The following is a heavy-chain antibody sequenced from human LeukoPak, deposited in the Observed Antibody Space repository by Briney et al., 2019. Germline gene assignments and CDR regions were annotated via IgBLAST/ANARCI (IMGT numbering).Heavy chain of an antibody. V-gene: IGHV3-23*01. D-gene: IGHD3-10*01. CDR1: GFTFSSYA. J-gene: IGHJ4*02. CDR2: ISGSGDAT. Sequence: PGGSLRLSCAASGFTFSSYAMSWVRQAPGKGLEWVSAISGSGDATYYADSVKGRFTISRDNSKNTLYLQMNSLRAEDTAVYYCATVFDYDGSGSSDYWGQGALVTVSS. CDR3: ATVFDYDGSGSSDY.